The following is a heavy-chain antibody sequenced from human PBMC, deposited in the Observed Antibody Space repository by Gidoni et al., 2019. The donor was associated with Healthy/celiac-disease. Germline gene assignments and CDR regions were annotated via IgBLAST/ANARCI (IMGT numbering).Heavy chain of an antibody. Sequence: QVTLRESGPALVQPTQTLTLTCTFSGFPLSTSGMCVSWFRQPPGKALGWLALIDWDDDKYYRTSLKTRLTNSKDTSKNQVVLTMTNMDPVDTATYYCARIAADSSGVPGALYYGMDVWGQGTTVTVSS. CDR3: ARIAADSSGVPGALYYGMDV. D-gene: IGHD3-22*01. CDR1: GFPLSTSGMC. J-gene: IGHJ6*02. CDR2: IDWDDDK. V-gene: IGHV2-70*01.